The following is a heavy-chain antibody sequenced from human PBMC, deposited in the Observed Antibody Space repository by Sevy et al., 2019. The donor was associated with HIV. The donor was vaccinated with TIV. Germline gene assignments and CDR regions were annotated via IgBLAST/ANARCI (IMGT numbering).Heavy chain of an antibody. V-gene: IGHV3-23*01. CDR1: GFTFSTYT. CDR2: ISGSAGST. CDR3: AKGDRTFYGLDV. Sequence: GGSLRLSCAASGFTFSTYTMSWVRQAPGKGLEWVSAISGSAGSTYYADLVQGRFTISRDKSKNTLYLQRNSLRAEDTAVYYCAKGDRTFYGLDVWGQGTTVTVSS. D-gene: IGHD2-15*01. J-gene: IGHJ6*02.